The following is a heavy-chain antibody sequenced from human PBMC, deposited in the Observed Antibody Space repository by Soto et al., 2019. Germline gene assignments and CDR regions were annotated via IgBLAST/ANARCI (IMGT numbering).Heavy chain of an antibody. CDR1: GGSISSGDYY. J-gene: IGHJ6*02. V-gene: IGHV4-30-4*01. CDR2: IYYSGST. CDR3: ARWSTVVRAGMDV. D-gene: IGHD3-22*01. Sequence: QVQLQESGPGLVKPSQTLSLTCTVSGGSISSGDYYWSWIRQPPGKGLEWIGYIYYSGSTYYNPSLPSRVTLSVDTSKNRFSLKLSSVTAADTAVYYCARWSTVVRAGMDVWGQGTTVTVSS.